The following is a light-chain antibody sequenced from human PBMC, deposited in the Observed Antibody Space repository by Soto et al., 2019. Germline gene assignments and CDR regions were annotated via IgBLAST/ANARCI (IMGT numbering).Light chain of an antibody. CDR3: QSYDTSLSDVL. Sequence: QSVLTQPPSVSGDPGQRVTVSCTGSSSNIGAGHHVHWYQQRPGTAPKLLIYNNDNRPSGVPDRFSGSKSGTSASLAISGLQAEDEAEYYCQSYDTSLSDVLFGGGTKVTVL. CDR1: SSNIGAGHH. V-gene: IGLV1-40*01. J-gene: IGLJ2*01. CDR2: NND.